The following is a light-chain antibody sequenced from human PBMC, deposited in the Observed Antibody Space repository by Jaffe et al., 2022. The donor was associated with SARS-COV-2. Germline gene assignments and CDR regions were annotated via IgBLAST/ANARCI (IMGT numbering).Light chain of an antibody. V-gene: IGKV1-5*03. CDR1: QSISSW. CDR2: KAS. J-gene: IGKJ4*01. CDR3: KQYKSYPLT. Sequence: DIQMTQSPSTLSASVGDRVTITCRASQSISSWLAWYQQKPGKAPKLLIYKASSLESGAPSRFSGGGSGTEFTLTISSLQPEDFATYYCKQYKSYPLTFGGGTKVQIK.